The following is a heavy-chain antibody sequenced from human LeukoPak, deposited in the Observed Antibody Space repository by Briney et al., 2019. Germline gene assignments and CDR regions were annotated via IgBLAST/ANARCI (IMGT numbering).Heavy chain of an antibody. Sequence: GGSLRLSCAASGFTFSSYAMTWVRQAPGKGLEWVSAISGSGGTTYYADSVKGRFTISRGNSKNTLYLQMNSLRADDTAVYYCAKKYYDSSGYYFPGAFDLWGQGTMATVSS. D-gene: IGHD3-22*01. J-gene: IGHJ3*01. CDR2: ISGSGGTT. V-gene: IGHV3-23*01. CDR3: AKKYYDSSGYYFPGAFDL. CDR1: GFTFSSYA.